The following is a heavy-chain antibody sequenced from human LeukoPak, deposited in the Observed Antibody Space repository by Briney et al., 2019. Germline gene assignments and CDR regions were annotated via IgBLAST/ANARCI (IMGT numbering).Heavy chain of an antibody. D-gene: IGHD6-13*01. CDR1: GFTFHTYA. V-gene: IGHV3-23*01. J-gene: IGHJ4*02. CDR2: INGGGYGT. CDR3: AKEPKYSSSYYSDY. Sequence: PGGSLRLSCAASGFTFHTYAMNWVRQAPGKGLEWVSAINGGGYGTYYADSVRGRFTIYRDNSKNTLYLQMNSLRAEDTAVYYCAKEPKYSSSYYSDYWGQGTLVTVSS.